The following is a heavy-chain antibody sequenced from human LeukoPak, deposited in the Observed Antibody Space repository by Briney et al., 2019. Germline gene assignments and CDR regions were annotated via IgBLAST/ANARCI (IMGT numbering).Heavy chain of an antibody. CDR1: GGSINSGSYY. CDR3: ARRGPITYYYGSGSLWGV. V-gene: IGHV4-61*02. CDR2: IYRSGRT. D-gene: IGHD3-10*01. J-gene: IGHJ6*04. Sequence: SETLSLTCTVSGGSINSGSYYWSWIRQPAGKGLEWIGRIYRSGRTNYNPSLKSRVTISVDKSQNQFSLKLSSVTAADTAVYYCARRGPITYYYGSGSLWGVWGKGTTVTVSS.